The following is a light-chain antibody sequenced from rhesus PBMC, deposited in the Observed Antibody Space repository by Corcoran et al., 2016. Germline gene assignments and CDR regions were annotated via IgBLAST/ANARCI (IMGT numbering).Light chain of an antibody. Sequence: DIQMTQSPSFLSASVGDRVTINCRASLTINRYLSWYQQRPGKVPKPLFYAASSLESGVTSRFSGSGSGTEFTLTTNSLQPEDFSTYCCQQHSRHPWTFGQGTKVEIK. V-gene: IGKV1-44*01. CDR3: QQHSRHPWT. CDR1: LTINRY. J-gene: IGKJ1*01. CDR2: AAS.